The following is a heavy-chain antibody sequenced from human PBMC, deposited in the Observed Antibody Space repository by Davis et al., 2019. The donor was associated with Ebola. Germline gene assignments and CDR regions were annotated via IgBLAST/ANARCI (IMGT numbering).Heavy chain of an antibody. J-gene: IGHJ5*02. CDR2: ISYDGSNK. Sequence: GGSLRLSCAASGFTFSSYAMHWVRQAPGKGLEWVAVISYDGSNKYYADSVKGRFTISRDNSKNTLYLQMNSLRAEDTAVYYCARMVLAAAGRNWFDPWGQGTLVTVSS. CDR3: ARMVLAAAGRNWFDP. V-gene: IGHV3-30-3*01. CDR1: GFTFSSYA. D-gene: IGHD6-13*01.